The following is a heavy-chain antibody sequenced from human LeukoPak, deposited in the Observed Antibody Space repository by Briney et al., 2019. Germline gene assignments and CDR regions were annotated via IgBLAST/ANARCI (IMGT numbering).Heavy chain of an antibody. J-gene: IGHJ3*02. CDR1: GGSFSGYY. D-gene: IGHD5-12*01. V-gene: IGHV4-34*01. CDR2: INHSGST. Sequence: PSETLSLTCAVYGGSFSGYYWSWIRQPPGKGLEWIGEINHSGSTNYNPSLKSRVTISVDTSKNQFSLKLSSVTAADTAAYYCARHAPGGYVLLGPKKNAFDIWGQGTMVTVSS. CDR3: ARHAPGGYVLLGPKKNAFDI.